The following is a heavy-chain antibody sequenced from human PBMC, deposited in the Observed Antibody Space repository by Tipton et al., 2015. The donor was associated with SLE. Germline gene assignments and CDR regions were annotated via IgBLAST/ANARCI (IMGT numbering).Heavy chain of an antibody. J-gene: IGHJ5*02. V-gene: IGHV4-61*02. CDR1: GGSISSVGYY. CDR2: IYFPGRI. Sequence: TLSLTCAVSGGSISSVGYYWSWVRLTAGKGLEWIGRIYFPGRIDYNPSLKSRVSLSLDTSKNQFSLEMTSMTAADTAVYFCARDRFHGWFDPWGQGTLVTVSS. CDR3: ARDRFHGWFDP.